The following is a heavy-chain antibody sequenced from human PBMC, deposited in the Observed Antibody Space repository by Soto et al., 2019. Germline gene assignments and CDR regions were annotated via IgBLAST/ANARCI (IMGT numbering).Heavy chain of an antibody. V-gene: IGHV3-23*01. D-gene: IGHD6-13*01. CDR2: FSGSGGST. J-gene: IGHJ6*02. CDR1: GFTFNSYA. Sequence: EVQLLESGGGLVQPGGSLRLSCAASGFTFNSYAMSWVRQAPGKGLEWVSGFSGSGGSTYYADSVKGRFTISRDNSKNTLYLQMNSLRAEDTAVYYCAKEHSSRWFYGMDVWGQGTTVTVSS. CDR3: AKEHSSRWFYGMDV.